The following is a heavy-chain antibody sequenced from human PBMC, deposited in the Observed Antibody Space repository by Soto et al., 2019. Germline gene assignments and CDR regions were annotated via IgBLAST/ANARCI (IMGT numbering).Heavy chain of an antibody. J-gene: IGHJ4*02. CDR3: ARDHLQPRYFDY. D-gene: IGHD1-1*01. CDR2: FFIGGNT. V-gene: IGHV4-39*02. CDR1: GGSITGGSISSTTYY. Sequence: SETLSLTCTVSGGSITGGSISSTTYYWGWMRQPPGKGLEWIARFFIGGNTYYNPSLKSRVTTSVDTSKNQFSLKLSSVAAADTAVYYCARDHLQPRYFDYWGQGTLVTVSS.